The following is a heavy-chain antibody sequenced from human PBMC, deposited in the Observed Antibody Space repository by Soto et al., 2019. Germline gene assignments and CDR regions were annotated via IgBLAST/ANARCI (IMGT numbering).Heavy chain of an antibody. CDR1: EFTFSNYG. CDR2: ISYDGSNK. Sequence: GGSLRLSCAASEFTFSNYGMHWVRQAPGKGLEWVAVISYDGSNKYYADSVKGRFTISRDNSKNTLYLQMNSLRVEDTAMYYCAKDLHYYDSSGDYWGQGT. J-gene: IGHJ4*02. V-gene: IGHV3-30*18. D-gene: IGHD3-22*01. CDR3: AKDLHYYDSSGDY.